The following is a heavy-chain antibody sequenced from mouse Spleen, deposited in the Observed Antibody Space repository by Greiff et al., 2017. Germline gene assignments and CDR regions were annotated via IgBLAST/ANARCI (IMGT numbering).Heavy chain of an antibody. CDR3: ARDYDSYYAMDY. CDR1: GYSITSGYY. V-gene: IGHV3-6*02. D-gene: IGHD2-4*01. CDR2: ISYDGSN. Sequence: EVKLEESGPGLVKPSQSLSLTCSVTGYSITSGYYWNWIRQFPGNKLEWMGYISYDGSNNYNPSLKNRISITRDTSKNQFFLKLNSVTTEDTATYYCARDYDSYYAMDYWGQGTSVTVSS. J-gene: IGHJ4*01.